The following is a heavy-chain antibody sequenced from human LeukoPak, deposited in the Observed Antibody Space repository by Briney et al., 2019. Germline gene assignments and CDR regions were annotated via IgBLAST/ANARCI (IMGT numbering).Heavy chain of an antibody. CDR2: ISGDGGST. CDR3: AKDYGDYRNYYYYYMDV. D-gene: IGHD4-17*01. Sequence: PGGSLRLSCAASGFTFDDYAMHWVRQAPGKGLEWVSLISGDGGSTYYADSVKGRFNISRDNSKNSLYLQMNSLRTEDTALYYCAKDYGDYRNYYYYYMDVWGKGTTVTVSS. CDR1: GFTFDDYA. V-gene: IGHV3-43*02. J-gene: IGHJ6*03.